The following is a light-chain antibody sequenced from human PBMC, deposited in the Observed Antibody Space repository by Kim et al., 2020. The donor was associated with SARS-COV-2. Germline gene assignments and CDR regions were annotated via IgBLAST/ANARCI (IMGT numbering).Light chain of an antibody. CDR1: KLGDKY. CDR2: RDN. Sequence: VSPGQTASISCSGDKLGDKYASWYQQKPGQSPVVVIFRDNRRPSGIPGRFSGSNSGNTATLTISGTQAKDEADYYCQAWDSSIYVFGTGTKVTVL. J-gene: IGLJ1*01. V-gene: IGLV3-1*01. CDR3: QAWDSSIYV.